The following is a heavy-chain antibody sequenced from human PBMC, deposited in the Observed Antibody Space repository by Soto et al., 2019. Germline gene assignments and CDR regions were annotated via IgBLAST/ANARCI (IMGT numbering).Heavy chain of an antibody. Sequence: ASVKVSCKASGYTFTSYGISWVRQAPGQGLEWMGWISAYNGNTNYAQKLQGRVTMTTDTSTSTAYMELRSLRSDDTAVYYCARDGPYSSSSGRRFDPWGQGTLVTVSS. CDR2: ISAYNGNT. CDR3: ARDGPYSSSSGRRFDP. CDR1: GYTFTSYG. V-gene: IGHV1-18*01. D-gene: IGHD6-6*01. J-gene: IGHJ5*02.